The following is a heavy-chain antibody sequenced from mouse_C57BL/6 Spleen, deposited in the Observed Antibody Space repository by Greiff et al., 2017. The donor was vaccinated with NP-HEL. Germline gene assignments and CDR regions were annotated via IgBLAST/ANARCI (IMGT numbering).Heavy chain of an antibody. V-gene: IGHV1-15*01. CDR3: TRGYYGSRGYFDY. CDR1: GYTFTDYE. D-gene: IGHD1-1*01. Sequence: QVQLQQSGAELVRPGASVTLSCKASGYTFTDYEMHWVKQTPVHGLEWIGAIDPETGGTAYNQKFKGKAILTADKSSSTAYMELRSLTSEDSAVYYCTRGYYGSRGYFDYWGQGTTLTVSS. J-gene: IGHJ2*01. CDR2: IDPETGGT.